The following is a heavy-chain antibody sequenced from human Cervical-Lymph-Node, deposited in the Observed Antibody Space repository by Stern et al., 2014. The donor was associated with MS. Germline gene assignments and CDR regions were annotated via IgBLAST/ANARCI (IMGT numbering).Heavy chain of an antibody. D-gene: IGHD4-17*01. CDR2: RYDMGIT. CDR1: GGSISSGGYS. CDR3: ARSSTVTPNAFDI. J-gene: IGHJ3*02. Sequence: QLQLQESGSGLVKPSQTLSLTCAVSGGSISSGGYSWSWIRQPPVKGLEGIGSRYDMGITYSNPSLKSRVTISVDSSNNQCSLKLSSVPAADTAVYYCARSSTVTPNAFDIWGQGTMVTVSS. V-gene: IGHV4-30-2*01.